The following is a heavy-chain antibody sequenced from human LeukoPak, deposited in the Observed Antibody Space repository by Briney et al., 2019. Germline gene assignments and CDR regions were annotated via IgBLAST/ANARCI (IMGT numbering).Heavy chain of an antibody. CDR2: IYYSGST. D-gene: IGHD3-22*01. CDR1: GGSISSHY. V-gene: IGHV4-59*11. CDR3: ATGYYYDSSGFFDY. Sequence: PSETLSLTCTVSGGSISSHYRSWIRQPPGKGLEWIGYIYYSGSTNYNPSLKSRVTISVDTSKNQFSLKLSSVTAADTAVYYCATGYYYDSSGFFDYWGQGTLVTVSS. J-gene: IGHJ4*02.